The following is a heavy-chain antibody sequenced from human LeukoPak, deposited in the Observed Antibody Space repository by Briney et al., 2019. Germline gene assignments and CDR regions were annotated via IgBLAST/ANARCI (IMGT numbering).Heavy chain of an antibody. J-gene: IGHJ3*02. CDR3: ARDRPPRAFDI. V-gene: IGHV1-2*02. CDR1: GYTFTGYY. Sequence: ASVKVSCKSSGYTFTGYYMHWVRQAPGQGLEWMGWINPNSGGTNYAQKFQGRVTMTRDTSISTAYMELTRLRSDDTAVYYCARDRPPRAFDIWGQGTMVTVSS. D-gene: IGHD6-6*01. CDR2: INPNSGGT.